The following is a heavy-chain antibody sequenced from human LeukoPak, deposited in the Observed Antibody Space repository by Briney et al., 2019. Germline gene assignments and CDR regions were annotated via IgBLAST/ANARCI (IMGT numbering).Heavy chain of an antibody. CDR3: ARVTIIAAASLDY. Sequence: GGSLRLSCAASGFTFSSYIMNWVRQAPGKGLEWVSSISSSSTYIYYADSVKGRFTISRDNAKNSLYLQMNSLRAEDTAVYYCARVTIIAAASLDYWGQGTLVTVSS. J-gene: IGHJ4*02. CDR2: ISSSSTYI. CDR1: GFTFSSYI. D-gene: IGHD6-13*01. V-gene: IGHV3-21*01.